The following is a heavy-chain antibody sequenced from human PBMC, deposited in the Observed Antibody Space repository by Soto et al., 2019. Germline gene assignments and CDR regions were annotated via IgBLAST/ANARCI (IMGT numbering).Heavy chain of an antibody. CDR1: GFTFRSYG. CDR2: IWFDGSKK. V-gene: IGHV3-33*01. CDR3: ARDRLVPYGYGMDV. J-gene: IGHJ6*02. D-gene: IGHD2-2*01. Sequence: GGALRLSCAASGFTFRSYGIHWVRQAPGKGLEWVALIWFDGSKKYYVDSVKGRSAVSRDNSKNTLYLQMNSLRVEDTAVYYCARDRLVPYGYGMDVWGQGTTVTVSS.